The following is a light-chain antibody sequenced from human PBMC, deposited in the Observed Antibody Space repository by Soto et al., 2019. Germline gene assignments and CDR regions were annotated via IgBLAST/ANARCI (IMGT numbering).Light chain of an antibody. V-gene: IGKV1D-12*01. J-gene: IGKJ4*01. CDR3: LQDSSFPLS. CDR1: QSNNIW. Sequence: DIPMTQAPASVSASVGDRVIITCRASQSNNIWLAWYQPKPGKAPRLLIYTTSRLQSGGPSRFSGSGSGRDLTLPISSLQPEDFGTDYCLQDSSFPLSFGGGNTVEI. CDR2: TTS.